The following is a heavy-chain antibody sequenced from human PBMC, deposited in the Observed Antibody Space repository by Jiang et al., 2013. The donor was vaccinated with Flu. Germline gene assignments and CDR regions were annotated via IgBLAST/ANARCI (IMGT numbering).Heavy chain of an antibody. D-gene: IGHD3-22*01. J-gene: IGHJ3*02. CDR2: IRSKAYGGTT. Sequence: EWVGFIRSKAYGGTTEYAASVKGRFTISRDDSKSIAYLQMNSLKTEDTAVYYCTRDGPASYYYDSSGYYYAAFDIWGQGTMVTVSS. CDR3: TRDGPASYYYDSSGYYYAAFDI. V-gene: IGHV3-49*02.